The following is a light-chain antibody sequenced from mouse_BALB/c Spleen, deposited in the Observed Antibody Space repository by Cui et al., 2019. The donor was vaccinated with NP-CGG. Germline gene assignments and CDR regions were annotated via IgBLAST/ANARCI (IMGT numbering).Light chain of an antibody. Sequence: QAVVTQESALTTSPGETVTLTCRSNTGAVTTSNYANWVQEKPDHLSTGLIGGTNNRVPGVPARFSGSLIGDKAALTITGAQTEDEAIYFCALWYTNHWVFGGGTNLTVL. J-gene: IGLJ1*01. CDR2: GTN. V-gene: IGLV1*01. CDR3: ALWYTNHWV. CDR1: TGAVTTSNY.